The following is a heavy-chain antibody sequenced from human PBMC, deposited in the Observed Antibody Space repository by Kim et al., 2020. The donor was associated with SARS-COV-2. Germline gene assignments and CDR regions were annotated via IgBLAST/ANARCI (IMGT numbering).Heavy chain of an antibody. CDR2: IYPGDSDT. CDR1: GYSFTSYW. V-gene: IGHV5-51*01. Sequence: GESLKISCKGSGYSFTSYWIGWVRQMPGKGLEWMGIIYPGDSDTRYSPSFQGQVTISADKSISTAYLQWSSLKASDTAMYYCARTLTGGNYYYGMDVWGQGTTVTVSS. J-gene: IGHJ6*02. D-gene: IGHD7-27*01. CDR3: ARTLTGGNYYYGMDV.